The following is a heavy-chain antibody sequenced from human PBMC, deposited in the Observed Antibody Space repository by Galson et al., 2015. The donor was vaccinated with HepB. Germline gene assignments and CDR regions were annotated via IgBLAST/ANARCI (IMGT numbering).Heavy chain of an antibody. V-gene: IGHV3-21*01. D-gene: IGHD3-10*01. CDR1: GFTFSSYS. Sequence: SLRLSCAASGFTFSSYSMNWVRQAPGKGLEWVSSITSSSSYIYYADSVKGRFTISRDNAKNSLYLQMNSLRAEDTAVYYCASDLRSYLDAFDIWGQGTMVTVSS. CDR3: ASDLRSYLDAFDI. J-gene: IGHJ3*02. CDR2: ITSSSSYI.